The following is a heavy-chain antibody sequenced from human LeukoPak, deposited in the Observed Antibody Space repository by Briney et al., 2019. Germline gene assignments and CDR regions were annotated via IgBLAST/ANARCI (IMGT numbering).Heavy chain of an antibody. CDR3: ARRPIKRGMDV. Sequence: TLSLTCTVSGGSISSYYCSWIRQPPGKGLEWIGYMDNSGSVSSQTSLKRRVTISVDTSMNQFSLKLSSVTAAVTAVYYCARRPIKRGMDVWGQGTTVSV. V-gene: IGHV4-59*01. D-gene: IGHD3-9*01. CDR1: GGSISSYY. J-gene: IGHJ6*02. CDR2: MDNSGSV.